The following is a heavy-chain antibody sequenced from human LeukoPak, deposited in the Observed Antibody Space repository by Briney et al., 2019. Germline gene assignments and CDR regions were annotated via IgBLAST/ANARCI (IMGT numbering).Heavy chain of an antibody. Sequence: GGSLRLSCAASGFTFSSYWMHWVRQAPGKGLVWVSRINSDGSSTSYADSVKGRFTISRDNAKNTLYLQMNSLRAEDTAVYYCARDGYYYDSSGYPPNFGYWGQGTLVTVSP. CDR3: ARDGYYYDSSGYPPNFGY. J-gene: IGHJ4*02. D-gene: IGHD3-22*01. V-gene: IGHV3-74*01. CDR1: GFTFSSYW. CDR2: INSDGSST.